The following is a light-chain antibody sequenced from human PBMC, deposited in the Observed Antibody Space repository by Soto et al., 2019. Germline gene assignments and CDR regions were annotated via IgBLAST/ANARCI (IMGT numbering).Light chain of an antibody. CDR1: SSNIGAGYD. CDR3: QSHDNSLSGREV. J-gene: IGLJ2*01. CDR2: GNI. Sequence: QSALTQPPSVSGAPGQRVTISCTGSSSNIGAGYDVHWYQQLPGTAPKVLIYGNINRPSGVPDRFSGSKSGTSASLAITGLQAEDEADYYCQSHDNSLSGREVFGGGTQLTVL. V-gene: IGLV1-40*01.